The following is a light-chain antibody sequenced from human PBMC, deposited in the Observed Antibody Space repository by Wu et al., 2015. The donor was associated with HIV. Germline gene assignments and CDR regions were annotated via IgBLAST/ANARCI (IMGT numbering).Light chain of an antibody. Sequence: DIQMTQSPSSLSASIGDRVTITCRTSQGISNYLVWYQQKPGKVPRVLIYSASTLQSGVPXRFSGSGYGTDFTLTISSLQPEDVATYYCQXYNTVPRTFGQGTKVEIK. V-gene: IGKV1-27*01. J-gene: IGKJ1*01. CDR2: SAS. CDR1: QGISNY. CDR3: QXYNTVPRT.